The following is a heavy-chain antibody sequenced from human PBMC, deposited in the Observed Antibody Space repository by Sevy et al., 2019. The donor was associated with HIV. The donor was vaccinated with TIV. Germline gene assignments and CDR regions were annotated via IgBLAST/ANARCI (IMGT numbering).Heavy chain of an antibody. CDR1: AYPFTNYG. Sequence: ASVKVSCKASAYPFTNYGITWARQAPGQGLEWMGWISTYNGNTNYAQKLQGRVTMTANTSRSTAYMELRSLRSDDTAGYYCARADKVVARRGPWFDPWGQGTLVTVSS. J-gene: IGHJ5*02. CDR2: ISTYNGNT. D-gene: IGHD2-15*01. V-gene: IGHV1-18*01. CDR3: ARADKVVARRGPWFDP.